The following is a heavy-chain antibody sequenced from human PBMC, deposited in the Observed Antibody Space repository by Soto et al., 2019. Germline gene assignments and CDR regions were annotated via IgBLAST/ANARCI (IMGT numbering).Heavy chain of an antibody. CDR1: GFTFTSYV. D-gene: IGHD3-22*01. CDR2: ISGGGSTA. J-gene: IGHJ4*02. V-gene: IGHV3-23*01. CDR3: AKDSNKYSSSLRGRYFDY. Sequence: LRLSCAASGFTFTSYVMSWVRQAPGKGLEWVAGISGGGSTAFYADSVKGRFTISRDNAKNTVVLQMDSLRAEDTAIYYCAKDSNKYSSSLRGRYFDYWGQGTLGTVSS.